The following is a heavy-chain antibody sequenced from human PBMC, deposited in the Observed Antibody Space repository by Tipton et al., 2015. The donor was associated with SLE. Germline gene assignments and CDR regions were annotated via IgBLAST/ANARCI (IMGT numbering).Heavy chain of an antibody. V-gene: IGHV4-4*09. CDR3: ARPVYGDYPPTGWN. Sequence: TLSLTCTVSGDSINSYYWSWLRQPPGKGLEWIGYIYVSERTYYNPSLSSRVTISVDTSKSQFSLSLRSVTAADTAVYYCARPVYGDYPPTGWNWGQGTLVTVSS. CDR2: IYVSERT. D-gene: IGHD4-17*01. CDR1: GDSINSYY. J-gene: IGHJ4*02.